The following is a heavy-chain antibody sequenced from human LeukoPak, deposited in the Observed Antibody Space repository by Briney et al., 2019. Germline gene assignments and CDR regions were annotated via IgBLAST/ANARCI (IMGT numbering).Heavy chain of an antibody. V-gene: IGHV4-59*02. CDR2: IYYSGST. D-gene: IGHD5-12*01. J-gene: IGHJ5*02. Sequence: SETLSLTCTVSGGSVSGHYWSWIRQPPGKGLEWIGYIYYSGSTYYNPSLKSRVTISVDRSKNQFSLKLSSVTAADTAVYYCASYSGYGGGYNWFDPWGQGTLVTVSS. CDR1: GGSVSGHY. CDR3: ASYSGYGGGYNWFDP.